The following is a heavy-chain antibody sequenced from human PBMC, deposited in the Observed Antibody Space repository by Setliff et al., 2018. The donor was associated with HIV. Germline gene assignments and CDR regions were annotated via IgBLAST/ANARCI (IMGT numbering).Heavy chain of an antibody. CDR3: ARLRGLNLEPFDY. J-gene: IGHJ4*02. D-gene: IGHD1-1*01. V-gene: IGHV4-39*01. CDR2: VYYSGST. Sequence: SETLSLTCTVSGGSIRSSSSYWGWIRQPPGKGLEWIGSVYYSGSTYYNPSLKSRLTISVDTSTNKFSLKLSSVTAADTAVYYCARLRGLNLEPFDYWGQGTLVTVSS. CDR1: GGSIRSSSSY.